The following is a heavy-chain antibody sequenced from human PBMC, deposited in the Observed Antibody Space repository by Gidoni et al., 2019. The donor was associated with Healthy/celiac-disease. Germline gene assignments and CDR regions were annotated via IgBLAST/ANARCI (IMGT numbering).Heavy chain of an antibody. CDR2: IYSGGST. V-gene: IGHV3-66*02. J-gene: IGHJ6*02. Sequence: EVQLVESGGGLVQPGGSLRLSCAASGFTVSSNYMSWVRQAPGKGLEWVSVIYSGGSTYYADSVKGRFTISRDNSKNTLYLQMNSLRAEDTAVYYCARDLRGDGYNPNYYYYYGMDVWGQGTTVTVSS. CDR3: ARDLRGDGYNPNYYYYYGMDV. CDR1: GFTVSSNY. D-gene: IGHD5-12*01.